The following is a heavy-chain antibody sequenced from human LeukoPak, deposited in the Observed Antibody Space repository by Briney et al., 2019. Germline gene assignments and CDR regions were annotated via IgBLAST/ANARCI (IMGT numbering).Heavy chain of an antibody. CDR1: GFTFSHYW. Sequence: GGSLRLSCAASGFTFSHYWISWVRQAPGKGLEWVANIKEDVSEKHYVDSVKGRFTISRGNAKNSLYLQMNSLRAEDTAVYYCARNKRGDIWGQGTLVTVSS. CDR3: ARNKRGDI. CDR2: IKEDVSEK. V-gene: IGHV3-7*01. D-gene: IGHD1/OR15-1a*01. J-gene: IGHJ4*02.